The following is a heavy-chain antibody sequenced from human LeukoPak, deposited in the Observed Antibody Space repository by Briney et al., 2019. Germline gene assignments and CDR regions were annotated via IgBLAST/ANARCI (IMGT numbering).Heavy chain of an antibody. CDR2: ITSSGTYI. J-gene: IGHJ4*02. Sequence: GGSLRLSCAASGFTFSNYNMNWVRQAPGKAMEWVSSITSSGTYIFYADSVKGRFTISRDNAKNSLYLQMDSLGPEDTAVYYCARARVGATSYYFDYWGQGTLVTVSS. V-gene: IGHV3-21*01. D-gene: IGHD1-26*01. CDR3: ARARVGATSYYFDY. CDR1: GFTFSNYN.